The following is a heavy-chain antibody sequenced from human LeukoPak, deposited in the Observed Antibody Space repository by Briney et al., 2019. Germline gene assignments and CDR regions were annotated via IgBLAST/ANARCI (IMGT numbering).Heavy chain of an antibody. V-gene: IGHV3-33*01. Sequence: GGSLRLSCAASGFTFSSYGMHWVRQAPGKGLEWVAVIWYDGSNKYYADSVKGRFTISRDNSKNTLYLQMNSLRAEDTAVYYCAGDSMDGYYYYYGMDVWGQGTTVTVSS. CDR1: GFTFSSYG. D-gene: IGHD2-2*01. CDR3: AGDSMDGYYYYYGMDV. CDR2: IWYDGSNK. J-gene: IGHJ6*02.